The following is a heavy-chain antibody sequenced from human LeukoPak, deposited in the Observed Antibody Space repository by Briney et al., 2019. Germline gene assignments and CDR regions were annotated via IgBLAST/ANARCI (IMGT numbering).Heavy chain of an antibody. CDR3: ASWLQYSSGWYGSDY. CDR1: GYTFTGYY. Sequence: ASVKVSCKASGYTFTGYYMHWVRQAPGEGLEWMGWINPNSGGTNYAQKFQGRVTMTRETSISTAYMELSRLRSDATAVYYCASWLQYSSGWYGSDYWGQGALVTVSS. J-gene: IGHJ4*02. CDR2: INPNSGGT. D-gene: IGHD6-19*01. V-gene: IGHV1-2*02.